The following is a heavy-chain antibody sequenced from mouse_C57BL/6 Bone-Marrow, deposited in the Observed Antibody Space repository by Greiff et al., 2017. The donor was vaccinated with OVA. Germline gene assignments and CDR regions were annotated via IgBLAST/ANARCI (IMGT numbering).Heavy chain of an antibody. Sequence: VQLQQPGAELVKPGASVKMSCKASGYTFTSYWITWVKQRPGQGLEWIGDIYPGRGSTNYNEKFKSKATLTVDTSSSTAYMQLSSLTSEDSAVYYCARSPHYYGSSYRYFDVWGTGTTVTVSS. J-gene: IGHJ1*03. CDR3: ARSPHYYGSSYRYFDV. D-gene: IGHD1-1*01. CDR1: GYTFTSYW. CDR2: IYPGRGST. V-gene: IGHV1-55*01.